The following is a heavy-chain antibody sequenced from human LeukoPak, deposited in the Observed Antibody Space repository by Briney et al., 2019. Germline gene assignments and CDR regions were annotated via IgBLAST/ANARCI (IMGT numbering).Heavy chain of an antibody. CDR3: AKEGPYGDYSYY. CDR2: INSDGSST. D-gene: IGHD4-17*01. V-gene: IGHV3-74*01. Sequence: GGSLRLSCAASGFTFSSYWMHWVRQAPGKGLVWVSRINSDGSSTSYADSVKGRFTVSRDNAKNTLYLQMNSLRAEDTTVYYCAKEGPYGDYSYYWGQGTLVTVSS. CDR1: GFTFSSYW. J-gene: IGHJ4*02.